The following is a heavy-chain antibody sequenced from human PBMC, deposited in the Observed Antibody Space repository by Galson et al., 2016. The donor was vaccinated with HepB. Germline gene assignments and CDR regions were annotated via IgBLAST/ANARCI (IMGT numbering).Heavy chain of an antibody. Sequence: SVKVSCKASGGTFSRYAITWVRQGPGQGLEWMGGTMPMFGKPNYAQKFQGRFTITVDESTTTAYMELTSLRSEDTAVYYCGRVRYYYGSGSRNSPEMDVWGQGTTVTVSS. D-gene: IGHD3-10*01. CDR1: GGTFSRYA. CDR3: GRVRYYYGSGSRNSPEMDV. CDR2: TMPMFGKP. J-gene: IGHJ6*02. V-gene: IGHV1-69*13.